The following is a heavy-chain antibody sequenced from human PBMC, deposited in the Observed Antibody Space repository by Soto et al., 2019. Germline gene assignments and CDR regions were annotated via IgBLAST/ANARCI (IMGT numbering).Heavy chain of an antibody. J-gene: IGHJ4*02. CDR2: IYYSGST. CDR3: ARVIQLERRFDYFDY. Sequence: PSETLSLTCTVSGGSISRGGYYWSWIRQHPGKGLEWIGYIYYSGSTYYNPSLKSRVTISVDKSMNQFSLKLSSVTAADTAVYYCARVIQLERRFDYFDYWGQGTLVTVSS. V-gene: IGHV4-31*03. D-gene: IGHD1-1*01. CDR1: GGSISRGGYY.